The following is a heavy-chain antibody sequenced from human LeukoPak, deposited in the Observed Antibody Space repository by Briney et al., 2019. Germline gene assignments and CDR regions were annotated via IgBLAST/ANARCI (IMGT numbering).Heavy chain of an antibody. CDR3: ARVRAYYDILTGYYRLPDHCDY. CDR2: IYYSGST. Sequence: SETLSLTCTVSGGSISSGDYYWSWIRQPPGKGLEWIGYIYYSGSTYYNPSLKSRVTISVDTSKNQFSLKLSSVTAADTAVYYCARVRAYYDILTGYYRLPDHCDYWGQGTLVTVSS. CDR1: GGSISSGDYY. J-gene: IGHJ4*02. D-gene: IGHD3-9*01. V-gene: IGHV4-30-4*01.